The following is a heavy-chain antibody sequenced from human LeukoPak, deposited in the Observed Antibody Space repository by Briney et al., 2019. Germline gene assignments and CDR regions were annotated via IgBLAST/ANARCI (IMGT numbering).Heavy chain of an antibody. CDR1: GFSFSSYS. V-gene: IGHV3-48*01. CDR3: ARKSSSSGYPFDY. D-gene: IGHD3-22*01. J-gene: IGHJ4*02. Sequence: GGSLRLSCAASGFSFSSYSMNWVRQAPAKGLDWVSYISSDSSIMHHADAVKGRFAISRDNAKNALYLQMNSLRAEDTAVYYCARKSSSSGYPFDYWGKRTLVTVSS. CDR2: ISSDSSIM.